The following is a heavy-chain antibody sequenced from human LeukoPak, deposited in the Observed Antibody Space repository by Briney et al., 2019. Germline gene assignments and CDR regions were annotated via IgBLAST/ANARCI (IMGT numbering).Heavy chain of an antibody. CDR1: GGSISSGGYY. V-gene: IGHV4-30-2*02. J-gene: IGHJ4*02. CDR3: ARSPHTYYYDSSGYFDY. D-gene: IGHD3-22*01. CDR2: IYHSGST. Sequence: SQTLSLTCTVSGGSISSGGYYWSWIRQPPGKGLEWIGYIYHSGSTYYNPSLKSRVTISVDTSKNQFSLKLSSVTAADTAVYYCARSPHTYYYDSSGYFDYWGQGTLVTVSS.